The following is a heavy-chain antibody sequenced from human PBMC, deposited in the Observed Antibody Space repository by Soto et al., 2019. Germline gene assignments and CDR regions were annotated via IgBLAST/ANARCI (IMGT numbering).Heavy chain of an antibody. CDR2: IRSKTNSYAT. D-gene: IGHD6-19*01. CDR1: GLTFSGSA. CDR3: STIAVTGNFDY. V-gene: IGHV3-73*01. J-gene: IGHJ4*02. Sequence: GSLRLSCAASGLTFSGSAVHWVRQASGKGLEWVGHIRSKTNSYATAYAASVKGRFTISRDDSKNTAYLQMNSLKTEDTAVYHCSTIAVTGNFDYWGQGTLVTVSS.